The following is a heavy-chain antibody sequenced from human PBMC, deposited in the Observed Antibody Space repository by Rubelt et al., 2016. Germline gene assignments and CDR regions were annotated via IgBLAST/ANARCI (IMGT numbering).Heavy chain of an antibody. D-gene: IGHD3-22*01. Sequence: QVQLQESGPGLVKPSETLSLTCTVSGGSVSSGSYYWSWIRQPPGKGLEWIGYIYYSGSTNYNPSLKSRVTISVDTSKNQFSLKLSSVTAADTAVYYCARCYDDSSGYYYDAFDIWGQGTMVTVSS. CDR3: ARCYDDSSGYYYDAFDI. CDR1: GGSVSSGSYY. CDR2: IYYSGST. J-gene: IGHJ3*02. V-gene: IGHV4-61*01.